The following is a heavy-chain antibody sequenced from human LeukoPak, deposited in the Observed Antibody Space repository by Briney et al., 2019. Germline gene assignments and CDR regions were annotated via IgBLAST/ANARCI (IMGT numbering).Heavy chain of an antibody. D-gene: IGHD6-25*01. CDR3: ARTTLPDAKQRPFFDF. Sequence: ETLSLTCTVCGDSINSGRHYWSWILQPPGKGVEWIAYVYYSGSTKYNPSLQSRVPISADRPRNWLSLRVTSVTAADTDVYYCARTTLPDAKQRPFFDFWGQGVLVTVSS. CDR2: VYYSGST. J-gene: IGHJ4*02. CDR1: GDSINSGRHY. V-gene: IGHV4-61*01.